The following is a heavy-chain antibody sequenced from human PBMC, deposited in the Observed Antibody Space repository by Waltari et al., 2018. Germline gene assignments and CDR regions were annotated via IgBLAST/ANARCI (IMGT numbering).Heavy chain of an antibody. V-gene: IGHV3-7*01. CDR3: SLSLNS. Sequence: EVQLVESGGGLVQPGGSLRLSGAASGFTFSNSWMDWVRQAPGKGLEWVANIKPDGSESHYVDSVQGRFTVSRDNTQNLLYLQMNTLRVDDTAVYYCSLSLNSWGQGTLVTVSP. CDR1: GFTFSNSW. CDR2: IKPDGSES. J-gene: IGHJ4*02.